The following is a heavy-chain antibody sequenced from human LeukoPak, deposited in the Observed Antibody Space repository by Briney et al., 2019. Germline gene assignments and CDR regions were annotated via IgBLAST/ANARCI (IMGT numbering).Heavy chain of an antibody. Sequence: SETLSLTCAVYGGSFSGYYWSWIRQPPGRGLEWIGEINHSGSTNYNPSLKSRVTISVDTSKNQFSLKLSSVTAADTAVYYCARRFPCGGSTRCYVRSNAFDIWGQGTMVTVSS. CDR2: INHSGST. J-gene: IGHJ3*02. CDR3: ARRFPCGGSTRCYVRSNAFDI. V-gene: IGHV4-34*01. CDR1: GGSFSGYY. D-gene: IGHD2-2*01.